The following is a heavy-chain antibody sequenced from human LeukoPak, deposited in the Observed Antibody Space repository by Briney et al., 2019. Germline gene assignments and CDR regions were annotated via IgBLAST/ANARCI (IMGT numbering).Heavy chain of an antibody. J-gene: IGHJ3*02. CDR1: GGTFSSYA. CDR2: IIPILGIA. V-gene: IGHV1-69*04. CDR3: ARGCSTSCLHDAFDI. Sequence: SVKVSCKASGGTFSSYAISWVRQAPGQGLEWMGRIIPILGIANYAQKFQGRVTITADKSTSTAYMELSSLRSEDTAVYYCARGCSTSCLHDAFDIWGQGTMVTVSS. D-gene: IGHD2-2*01.